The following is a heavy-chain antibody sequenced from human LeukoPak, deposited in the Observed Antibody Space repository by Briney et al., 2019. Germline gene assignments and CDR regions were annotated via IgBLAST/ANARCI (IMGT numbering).Heavy chain of an antibody. CDR3: ARVRTSSGWYGDY. CDR2: INQDGTEK. V-gene: IGHV3-7*01. J-gene: IGHJ4*02. D-gene: IGHD6-19*01. Sequence: GGSLRLSCAASGFTFTTYWMSWVRQFPGKGLQWLANINQDGTEKYYVDSVKGRFTIPGDNAKNSLYLQMNSLRAEDTAVYYCARVRTSSGWYGDYWGQGTLVTVSS. CDR1: GFTFTTYW.